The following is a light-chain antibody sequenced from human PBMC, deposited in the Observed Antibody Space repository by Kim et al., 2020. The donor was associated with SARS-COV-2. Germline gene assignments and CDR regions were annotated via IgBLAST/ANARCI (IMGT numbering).Light chain of an antibody. CDR2: EDN. CDR1: SGSIASNY. Sequence: NFMLTQPHSVSEYPGKTVTISCTRSSGSIASNYVQWYQQRPGSAPTTVIYEDNQRPSGVPDRFSGSIDSSSNSASLTISGLKTEDEADYYCQSYDSSNHAVVFGGGTQLTVL. V-gene: IGLV6-57*04. CDR3: QSYDSSNHAVV. J-gene: IGLJ2*01.